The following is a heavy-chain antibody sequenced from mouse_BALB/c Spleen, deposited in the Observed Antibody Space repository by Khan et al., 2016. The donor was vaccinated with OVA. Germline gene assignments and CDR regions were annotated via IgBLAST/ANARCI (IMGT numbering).Heavy chain of an antibody. J-gene: IGHJ1*01. V-gene: IGHV5-9-3*01. Sequence: DVHLVESGGGLVKSGGSLKLSCAASGFTFSTYAMSWVRQTPEKRLEWVATISTGDTYTYYPDSVKGRFTISRDNAKNTLYLQMNSLRSEDTAMYYCASPPNTTVVATSYWFFDVWGAGTTVTIST. CDR1: GFTFSTYA. CDR3: ASPPNTTVVATSYWFFDV. CDR2: ISTGDTYT. D-gene: IGHD1-1*01.